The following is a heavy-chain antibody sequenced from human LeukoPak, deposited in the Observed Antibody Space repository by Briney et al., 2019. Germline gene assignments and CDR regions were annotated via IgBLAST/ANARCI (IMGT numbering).Heavy chain of an antibody. D-gene: IGHD2-2*01. CDR2: ISGTGGST. Sequence: PGGSLRLSCAASGFTSSSYAMSWVRQAPGKGLEWVSVISGTGGSTYYADSVRGRFTISRDNSKNTLYLQMNSLRAEDTAVYYCAKEVVVVPAACFDYWGQGTLVTVSS. CDR3: AKEVVVVPAACFDY. CDR1: GFTSSSYA. J-gene: IGHJ4*02. V-gene: IGHV3-23*01.